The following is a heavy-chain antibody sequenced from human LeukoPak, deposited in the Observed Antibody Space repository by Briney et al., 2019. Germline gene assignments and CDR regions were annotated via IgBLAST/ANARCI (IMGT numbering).Heavy chain of an antibody. CDR3: AMGETFGPFDY. Sequence: ASVKVSRKASGYTFTSYYMHWVRQAPGQGLEWMGIINPSGGSTSYAQKFQGRVTMTRDTSTSTVYMELSSLRSEDTAVYYCAMGETFGPFDYWGQGTLVTVSS. CDR2: INPSGGST. D-gene: IGHD3-10*01. V-gene: IGHV1-46*01. J-gene: IGHJ4*02. CDR1: GYTFTSYY.